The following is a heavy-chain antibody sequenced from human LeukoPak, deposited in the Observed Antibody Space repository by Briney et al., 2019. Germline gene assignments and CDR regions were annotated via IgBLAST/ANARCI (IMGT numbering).Heavy chain of an antibody. V-gene: IGHV3-23*01. Sequence: GGSLRLSCAASGFIFSEYAMNWVRQAPGKGLEWVSVVGGTGETHYTDSVKGRFTISRDNSKNTLSLQMNSLRPEDTAIYYCAKDLTARNGIYDPFDIWGQGTMVTVSS. CDR3: AKDLTARNGIYDPFDI. CDR1: GFIFSEYA. D-gene: IGHD2-8*01. J-gene: IGHJ3*02. CDR2: VGGTGET.